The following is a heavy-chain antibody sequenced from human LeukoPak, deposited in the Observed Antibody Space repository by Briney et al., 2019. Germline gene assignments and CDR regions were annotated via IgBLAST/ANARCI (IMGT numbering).Heavy chain of an antibody. Sequence: GESLKIPCEGSGYSFTSYWIGWVRQMPGKGLEWMGIIYPGDSDTRYSPSFQGQVTISTDKSISTAYLQWSSLKASDTAMYYCARLVAMVNNWFDPWGQGTLVTVSS. D-gene: IGHD5-18*01. J-gene: IGHJ5*02. CDR2: IYPGDSDT. CDR3: ARLVAMVNNWFDP. CDR1: GYSFTSYW. V-gene: IGHV5-51*01.